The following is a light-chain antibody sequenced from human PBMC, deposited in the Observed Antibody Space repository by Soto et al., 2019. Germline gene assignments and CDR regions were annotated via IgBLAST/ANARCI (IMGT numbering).Light chain of an antibody. Sequence: QSVLTQPASVSGSPGQAITISCTGTSSDVGGYNYGSWSQQHPGKAPQLIIYEVSNRPSGVSNRFSGSKSGNTASLTISGLQTEDEADYYCSSYTSSSTYVFGTGTKVTVL. V-gene: IGLV2-14*01. CDR2: EVS. J-gene: IGLJ1*01. CDR1: SSDVGGYNY. CDR3: SSYTSSSTYV.